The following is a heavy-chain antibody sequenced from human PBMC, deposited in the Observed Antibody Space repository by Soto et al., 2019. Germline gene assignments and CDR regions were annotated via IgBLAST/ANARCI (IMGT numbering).Heavy chain of an antibody. D-gene: IGHD3-22*01. J-gene: IGHJ4*02. CDR2: INAGNGNT. CDR3: ASNPDYYDSSGWDSFDY. V-gene: IGHV1-3*01. CDR1: GYTFTSYA. Sequence: QVQLVQSGAEVKKPGASVKVSCKASGYTFTSYAMHWVRQAPGQRLEWMGWINAGNGNTKYSQKFQGRVTITRDTSASTAYMELSSLRSEDTAVYYCASNPDYYDSSGWDSFDYWGQGPLVTVSS.